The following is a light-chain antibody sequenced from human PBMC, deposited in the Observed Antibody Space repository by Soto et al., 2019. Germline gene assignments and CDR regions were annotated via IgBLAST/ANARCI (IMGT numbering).Light chain of an antibody. CDR2: EVS. Sequence: QSALTQPPSASGSPGQSVTISCTGASSDVGGYSYVSWYQQHPGKAPKLMIYEVSKRPSGVPDRFSGSKSGNTASLTVSGLQDEDEADYYCSSYGGSNNLVFGGGTKVTVL. CDR3: SSYGGSNNLV. V-gene: IGLV2-8*01. CDR1: SSDVGGYSY. J-gene: IGLJ2*01.